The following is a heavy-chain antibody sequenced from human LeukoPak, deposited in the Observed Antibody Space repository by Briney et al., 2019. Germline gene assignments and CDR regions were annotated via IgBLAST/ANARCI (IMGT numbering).Heavy chain of an antibody. CDR3: ARGAGRIAVAGTFDY. D-gene: IGHD6-19*01. CDR1: GFTFSSYA. V-gene: IGHV3-64*01. Sequence: GGSLRLSCAASGFTFSSYAMHWVRQAPGKGLEYVSAISSNGGSTYYANSVKGRFTISRDNSKNTLYLQMGSLRTEDMAVYYCARGAGRIAVAGTFDYWGQGTLVTVSS. CDR2: ISSNGGST. J-gene: IGHJ4*02.